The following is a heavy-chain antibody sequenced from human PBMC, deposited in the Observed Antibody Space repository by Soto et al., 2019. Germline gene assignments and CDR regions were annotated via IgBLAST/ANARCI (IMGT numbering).Heavy chain of an antibody. V-gene: IGHV4-34*01. J-gene: IGHJ4*02. Sequence: GSGGTLRRCYWPWCRQPPGKGLEWSGEINHSGTTTYNPSLKSRVTISVDTSRDQFSLRLSSVTAADTAVYFCARGAFHRGNYYLFAYWGQGALVTVS. D-gene: IGHD3-22*01. CDR1: GGTLRRCY. CDR3: ARGAFHRGNYYLFAY. CDR2: INHSGTT.